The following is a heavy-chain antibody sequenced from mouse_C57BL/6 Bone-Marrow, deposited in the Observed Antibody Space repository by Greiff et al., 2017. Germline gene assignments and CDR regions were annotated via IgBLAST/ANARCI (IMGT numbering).Heavy chain of an antibody. Sequence: VQLQQSGPGLLAPSQSLSITCTVSGFSLTSYAISWVRPPPGKGLERLGVILTGRGTNSNSALKFQLSISKANSKSQVFLKMYSQQPKYTARYYCAKNPYAKDYRGQGTSDTVSS. CDR1: GFSLTSYA. CDR3: AKNPYAKDY. CDR2: ILTGRGT. V-gene: IGHV2-9-1*01. J-gene: IGHJ4*01.